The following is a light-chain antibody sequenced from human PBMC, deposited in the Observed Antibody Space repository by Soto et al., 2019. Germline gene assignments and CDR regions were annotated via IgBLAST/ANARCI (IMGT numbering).Light chain of an antibody. CDR2: GAS. V-gene: IGKV3D-15*01. Sequence: EIVMTQSPATLSVSPGERATLSCRASQSFSSTYQQKPGQAPRLLMYGASSRATGIPDRFSGSGSGTEFTLTISSLQSEDFAVYYCQQYNNWLWTFGQGTKVDIK. J-gene: IGKJ1*01. CDR1: QSFSST. CDR3: QQYNNWLWT.